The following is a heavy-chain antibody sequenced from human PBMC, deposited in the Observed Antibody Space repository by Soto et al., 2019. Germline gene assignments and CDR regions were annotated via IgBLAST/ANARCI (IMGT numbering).Heavy chain of an antibody. CDR3: TTPGLSTSSYYNAFHI. V-gene: IGHV3-15*04. D-gene: IGHD2-2*01. CDR1: GFTFNNAW. CDR2: IESKTDGAAI. J-gene: IGHJ3*02. Sequence: EVQLVESGGGLVKPGGSLRLSCAASGFTFNNAWMTWVRQAPGKGLEWVGRIESKTDGAAIDYAAPLKGRFTMSRDDSKNTRYLQMNSLTTEDTAMYYCTTPGLSTSSYYNAFHIWGQGTMVTISS.